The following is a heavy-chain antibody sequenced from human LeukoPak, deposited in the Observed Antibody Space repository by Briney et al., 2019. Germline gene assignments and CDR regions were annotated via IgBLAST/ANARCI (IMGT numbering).Heavy chain of an antibody. CDR3: ARARRWLQLSWYFDL. D-gene: IGHD5-24*01. J-gene: IGHJ2*01. V-gene: IGHV3-30*02. CDR1: AFIFSSYG. CDR2: IRYDGGNK. Sequence: GGSLRLSCAASAFIFSSYGMHWVRQAPGKGLEWVAFIRYDGGNKYYADSVKGRFTISRDNSKNTLYLQMNSLRAEDTAVYYCARARRWLQLSWYFDLWGRGTLVTVSS.